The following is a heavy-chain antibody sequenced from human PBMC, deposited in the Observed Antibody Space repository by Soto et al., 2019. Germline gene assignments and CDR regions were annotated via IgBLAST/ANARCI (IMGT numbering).Heavy chain of an antibody. V-gene: IGHV1-46*01. CDR1: GYTFTSYY. Sequence: ASVKVSCKASGYTFTSYYMHWVRQAPGQGLEWMGIINPSGGSTSYAQKFQGRVTMTRDTSTSTVYMELSSLRAEDTVVYYFARVTGSSGYYYGYWGQGTPVTVSS. CDR3: ARVTGSSGYYYGY. CDR2: INPSGGST. J-gene: IGHJ4*02. D-gene: IGHD3-22*01.